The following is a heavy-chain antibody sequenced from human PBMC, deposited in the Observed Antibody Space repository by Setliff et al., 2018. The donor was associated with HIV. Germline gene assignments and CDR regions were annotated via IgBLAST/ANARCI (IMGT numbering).Heavy chain of an antibody. D-gene: IGHD2-15*01. CDR3: ARDGCDGNRCYLYNWFDP. V-gene: IGHV1-3*04. CDR2: INTNTGNT. Sequence: ASVKVSCKASGYTFTTYSINWVRQAPGQGLEWMGWINTNTGNTKYSPKFQGKITITRDTSASTAFMELSSLTSEDTAVYFCARDGCDGNRCYLYNWFDPWGQGTLVTVSS. J-gene: IGHJ5*02. CDR1: GYTFTTYS.